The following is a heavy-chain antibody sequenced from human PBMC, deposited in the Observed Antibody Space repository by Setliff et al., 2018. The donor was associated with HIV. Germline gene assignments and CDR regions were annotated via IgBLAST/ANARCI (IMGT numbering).Heavy chain of an antibody. CDR2: INSESKYK. CDR1: GFIFSSYS. CDR3: ARDLTLYKL. Sequence: PGGSLRLSCAASGFIFSSYSMNWVRQVPGKGLQWVSSINSESKYKFYADSVKGRFTISRDNGKNSLFLQMNRLRAEDTATYYCARDLTLYKLWGQGTLVTVSS. D-gene: IGHD1-1*01. V-gene: IGHV3-21*04. J-gene: IGHJ4*02.